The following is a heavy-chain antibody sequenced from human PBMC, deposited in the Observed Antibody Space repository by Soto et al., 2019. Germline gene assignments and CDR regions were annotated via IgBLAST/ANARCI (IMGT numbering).Heavy chain of an antibody. V-gene: IGHV3-23*01. D-gene: IGHD2-15*01. CDR2: VSIGGST. CDR3: AKRRGAGGHFDY. CDR1: GVPFRSYS. J-gene: IGHJ4*02. Sequence: GGSLRLACAAYGVPFRSYSMVWVRQGPGKGLEWVAVVSIGGSTHYADSVRGRFTISRDNSKNTLSLQMNSLTAEDTAVYFCAKRRGAGGHFDYWGQGDRVTVSS.